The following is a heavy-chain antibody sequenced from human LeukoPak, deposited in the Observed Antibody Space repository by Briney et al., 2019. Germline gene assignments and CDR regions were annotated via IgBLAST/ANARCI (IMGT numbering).Heavy chain of an antibody. D-gene: IGHD1-26*01. J-gene: IGHJ4*02. Sequence: GASVKVSCKAFGYTFTNYGINWVRQAPGQGLEWIGWIVVGSGNTNYAQKFQERVTITRDMSTSTAYMELSSLRSEDTAVYYCAADTEWELLSYWGQGTLVTVSS. CDR1: GYTFTNYG. CDR2: IVVGSGNT. CDR3: AADTEWELLSY. V-gene: IGHV1-58*02.